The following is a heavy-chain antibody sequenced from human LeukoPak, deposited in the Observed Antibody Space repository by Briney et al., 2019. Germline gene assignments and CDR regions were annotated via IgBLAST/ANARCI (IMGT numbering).Heavy chain of an antibody. CDR1: GGSISSYY. Sequence: SETLSLTCTVSGGSISSYYGRWVRQPPGKGMERSGFFYYSRITNYNPSLKTRLTISVDTSKTQFSLSLSSVSAADTAVYYCARSYGSGTQSWYFDLWGRGTLVTVSS. V-gene: IGHV4-59*01. CDR2: FYYSRIT. J-gene: IGHJ2*01. CDR3: ARSYGSGTQSWYFDL. D-gene: IGHD3-10*01.